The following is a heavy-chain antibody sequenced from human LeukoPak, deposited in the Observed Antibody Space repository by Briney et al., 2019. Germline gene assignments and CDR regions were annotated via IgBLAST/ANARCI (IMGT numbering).Heavy chain of an antibody. D-gene: IGHD1-7*01. J-gene: IGHJ4*02. Sequence: GGSLRLSCAASHFTFTNRWMNWVRQAPRKGLEWVGRIASNTDGGTTDYAAPVKGRFTIPRDDSKNALYLQMNSLKTEDTALYYCTTRTTTTIYWGQGTLVTVSS. V-gene: IGHV3-15*07. CDR1: HFTFTNRW. CDR2: IASNTDGGTT. CDR3: TTRTTTTIY.